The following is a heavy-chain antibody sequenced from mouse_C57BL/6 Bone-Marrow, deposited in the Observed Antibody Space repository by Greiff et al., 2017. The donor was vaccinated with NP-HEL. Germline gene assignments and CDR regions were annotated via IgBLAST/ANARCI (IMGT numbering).Heavy chain of an antibody. CDR2: INPGSGGT. CDR3: ARWGYSNYGFYYAMDY. V-gene: IGHV1-54*01. Sequence: QVQLKQSGAELVRPGTSVKVSCKASGYAFTNYLIEWVKQRPGQGLEWIGVINPGSGGTNYNEKFKGKATLTADKSSSTAYMQLSSLTSEDSAVYFCARWGYSNYGFYYAMDYWGQGTSVTVSS. J-gene: IGHJ4*01. D-gene: IGHD2-5*01. CDR1: GYAFTNYL.